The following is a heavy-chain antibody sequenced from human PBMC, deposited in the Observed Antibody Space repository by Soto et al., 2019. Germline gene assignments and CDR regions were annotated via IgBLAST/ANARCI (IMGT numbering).Heavy chain of an antibody. Sequence: PGGSLRLSCAASGFTFSSYGMHWVRQAPGKGLEWVAVIWYDGSNKYYADSVKGRFTISRDNSKNTLYLQMNSLRAEDTAVYYCEDSGSDAFDIWGQGTMVTVSS. CDR2: IWYDGSNK. V-gene: IGHV3-33*01. CDR1: GFTFSSYG. J-gene: IGHJ3*02. D-gene: IGHD1-26*01. CDR3: EDSGSDAFDI.